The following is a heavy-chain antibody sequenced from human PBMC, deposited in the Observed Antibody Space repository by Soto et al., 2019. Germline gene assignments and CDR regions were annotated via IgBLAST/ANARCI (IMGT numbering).Heavy chain of an antibody. V-gene: IGHV1-3*01. Sequence: ASVKVSCKASGYTFTSYAFHWVRQAPGQRLEWMGWINAGKGNTRYSQKFQGRVTITRDTSASTAYMELSSLRSEDTAVYYCARGMYTIDYWGQGTLVTVSS. D-gene: IGHD1-1*01. CDR3: ARGMYTIDY. CDR2: INAGKGNT. J-gene: IGHJ4*02. CDR1: GYTFTSYA.